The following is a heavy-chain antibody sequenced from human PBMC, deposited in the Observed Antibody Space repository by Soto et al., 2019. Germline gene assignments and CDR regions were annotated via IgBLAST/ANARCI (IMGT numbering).Heavy chain of an antibody. D-gene: IGHD4-17*01. V-gene: IGHV1-3*01. Sequence: QVQLVQSGAEVKKPGASVKVSCKTSGFTFTSYGVHWVHQAPGQRLEWMGWINAGNGDTKYSQQFQGRVTISSDTSASVVYMELSGLRSEDTALYYCARYTVERLFDYWGQGTLVTVSS. CDR3: ARYTVERLFDY. J-gene: IGHJ4*02. CDR1: GFTFTSYG. CDR2: INAGNGDT.